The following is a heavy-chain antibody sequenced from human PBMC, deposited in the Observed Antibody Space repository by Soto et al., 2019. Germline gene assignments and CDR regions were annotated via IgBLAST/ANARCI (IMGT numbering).Heavy chain of an antibody. CDR1: GFTFRDYA. V-gene: IGHV3-23*01. D-gene: IGHD6-19*01. J-gene: IGHJ4*02. CDR3: GKERRGSGWSVCNF. Sequence: PGGSLRLSCAASGFTFRDYAMNWVRQVPGKGLEWVSDISGNGNDARYEDSVKGRFTISRDNSKNTLYLQLNSLRVDDTVVYYCGKERRGSGWSVCNFWGQGTLVTVSS. CDR2: ISGNGNDA.